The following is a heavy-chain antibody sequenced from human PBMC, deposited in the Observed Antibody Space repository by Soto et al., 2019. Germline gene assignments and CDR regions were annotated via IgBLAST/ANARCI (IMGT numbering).Heavy chain of an antibody. V-gene: IGHV4-39*07. CDR2: IYYSGST. CDR1: GGSISSSSYY. J-gene: IGHJ4*02. Sequence: SETLSLTCTVCGGSISSSSYYWGWIRQPPGKGLEWIGSIYYSGSTYNNPSLKSRVTISVDTSKNQFSLNLSSVSAADTAVYYCTRGPSGDKVDYWGQGTLVTVSS. D-gene: IGHD7-27*01. CDR3: TRGPSGDKVDY.